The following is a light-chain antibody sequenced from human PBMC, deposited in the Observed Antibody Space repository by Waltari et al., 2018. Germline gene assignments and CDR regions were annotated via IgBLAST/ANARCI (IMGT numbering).Light chain of an antibody. CDR2: GAS. J-gene: IGKJ1*01. CDR1: QSVSLAF. Sequence: EIVLTQSPGSLSSSPGERVTLSCRASQSVSLAFSCSPQKPGQAPRLLIFGASNRATGIPDRCSGSGSDTDFSLTISRLEPEDFAVYYCQHYVRLPATFGRGTKVEIK. V-gene: IGKV3-20*01. CDR3: QHYVRLPAT.